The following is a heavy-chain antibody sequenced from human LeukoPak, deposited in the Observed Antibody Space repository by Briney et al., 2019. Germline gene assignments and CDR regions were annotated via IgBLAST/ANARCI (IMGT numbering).Heavy chain of an antibody. CDR3: ARVSPPDAFDI. Sequence: ASVKVSCKASGYTFTGYYMHWVRQAPGQGLEWMGWINPNSGGTNYAQKFQGRVTMTRDTSTSTVYMELSSLRSEDTAVYYCARVSPPDAFDIWGQGTMVTVSS. V-gene: IGHV1-2*02. CDR1: GYTFTGYY. CDR2: INPNSGGT. J-gene: IGHJ3*02.